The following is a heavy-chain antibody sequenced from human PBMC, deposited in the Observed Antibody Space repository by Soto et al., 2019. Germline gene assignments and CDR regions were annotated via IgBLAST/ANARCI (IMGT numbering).Heavy chain of an antibody. D-gene: IGHD3-22*01. CDR1: GFTFSSYA. Sequence: GGSLRLSCAASGFTFSSYAMHWVRQAPGKGLEWVAVISYDGSNKYYADSVKGRFTISRDNSKNTLYLQMNSLRAEDTAVYYCARDKVGGSSGYYGLGLFDYWGQGTLVTVSS. CDR3: ARDKVGGSSGYYGLGLFDY. CDR2: ISYDGSNK. V-gene: IGHV3-30-3*01. J-gene: IGHJ4*02.